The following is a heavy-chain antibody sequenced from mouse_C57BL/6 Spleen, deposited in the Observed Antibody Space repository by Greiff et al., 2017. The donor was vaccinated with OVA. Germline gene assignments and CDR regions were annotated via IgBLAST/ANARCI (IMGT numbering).Heavy chain of an antibody. D-gene: IGHD1-1*01. CDR1: GYTFTSYW. Sequence: QVQLQQPGAELVRPGSSVKLSCKASGYTFTSYWIHWVKQRPIQGLEWIGNIDPSDSETHYNQKFKDKATLTVDKSSSTAYMQLSSLTSEDSAVYYCARGNYGSSFLRSCYFDVWGTGTTVTVSS. CDR2: IDPSDSET. V-gene: IGHV1-52*01. CDR3: ARGNYGSSFLRSCYFDV. J-gene: IGHJ1*03.